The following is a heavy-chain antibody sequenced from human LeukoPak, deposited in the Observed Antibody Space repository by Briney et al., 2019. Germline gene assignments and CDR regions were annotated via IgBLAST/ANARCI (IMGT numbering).Heavy chain of an antibody. Sequence: SETPSLTCTVSGGSISGSYWSWIRQPPGKGLEWIAYMYNSGSTNYNSSLKSRVTISIDTSKNQFSLKLSSLTAADTAIYYCARGIESYGDYGYWGQGILVTVSS. CDR1: GGSISGSY. CDR3: ARGIESYGDYGY. V-gene: IGHV4-59*01. D-gene: IGHD4-17*01. CDR2: MYNSGST. J-gene: IGHJ4*02.